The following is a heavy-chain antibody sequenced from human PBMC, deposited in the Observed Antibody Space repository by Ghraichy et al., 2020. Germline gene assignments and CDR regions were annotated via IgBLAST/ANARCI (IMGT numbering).Heavy chain of an antibody. J-gene: IGHJ6*03. CDR2: IYYTGST. D-gene: IGHD3-10*01. Sequence: SETLSLTCTVSGGSINNYYWTWIRQPPGKGLELIGYIYYTGSTNYSPSLKSRVTILVDTSKNQFSLNLRSVTAADTAVYYCARFGWEKLAGGRHYYYYMDVWGKGTTVTVSS. CDR1: GGSINNYY. CDR3: ARFGWEKLAGGRHYYYYMDV. V-gene: IGHV4-59*01.